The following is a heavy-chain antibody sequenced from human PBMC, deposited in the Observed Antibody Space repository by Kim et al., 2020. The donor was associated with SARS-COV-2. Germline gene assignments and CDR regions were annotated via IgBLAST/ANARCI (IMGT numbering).Heavy chain of an antibody. D-gene: IGHD5-12*01. CDR1: GFTFSDHF. CDR3: RGWLEGKPY. J-gene: IGHJ4*02. CDR2: TKNKVNSYTT. V-gene: IGHV3-72*01. Sequence: GGSLRLSCAASGFTFSDHFLDWVRQAPGKGLEWVGQTKNKVNSYTTQYAASVKGRFTISRDQSKNSVYLQMNSLESEDTAMYYCRGWLEGKPYWGQGTLVTLSS.